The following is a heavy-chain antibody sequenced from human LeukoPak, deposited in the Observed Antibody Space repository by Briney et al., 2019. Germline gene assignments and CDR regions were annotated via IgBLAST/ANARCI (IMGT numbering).Heavy chain of an antibody. J-gene: IGHJ2*01. CDR3: AGEVRSHYTGTSSYWYLDL. CDR1: NGSLNDSRYF. D-gene: IGHD1-26*01. Sequence: SQTLSLTCTVSNGSLNDSRYFWGWIRQPPGQGLEWIGTIDYSGSTYNNPSLQSRVTISVDTSKNQFSLKMSSVNAADTAVYYCAGEVRSHYTGTSSYWYLDLWGRGTLVTVSS. CDR2: IDYSGST. V-gene: IGHV4-39*02.